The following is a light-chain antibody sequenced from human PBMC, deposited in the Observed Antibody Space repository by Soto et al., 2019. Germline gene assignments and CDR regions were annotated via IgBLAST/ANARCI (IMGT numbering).Light chain of an antibody. J-gene: IGKJ3*01. CDR1: QPILYNSNNKNN. CDR3: HQFYSSPFT. V-gene: IGKV4-1*01. CDR2: WAS. Sequence: DIVLTQSPHSLGVSQGERATINCKSSQPILYNSNNKNNLTWYQQKPGQPPKLLIYWASVRESGVPDRVSGSGSGTDFTLTITSLQAEDVALYFCHQFYSSPFTFGRGTNVDIK.